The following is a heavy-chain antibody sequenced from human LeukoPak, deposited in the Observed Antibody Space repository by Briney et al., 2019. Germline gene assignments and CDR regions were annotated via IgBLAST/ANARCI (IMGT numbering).Heavy chain of an antibody. D-gene: IGHD7-27*01. V-gene: IGHV3-23*01. CDR3: AKDGGLWVSAHWGDS. CDR1: GFTFCSYT. CDR2: ITTGDGNT. J-gene: IGHJ4*02. Sequence: GGSLRLSCTASGFTFCSYTMTWVRQAPGKGLKWISTITTGDGNTYYADCVKGRFTGSRDDSKNTLYLQMNSLRAEDTAVYYCAKDGGLWVSAHWGDSWGRGTLVTVSS.